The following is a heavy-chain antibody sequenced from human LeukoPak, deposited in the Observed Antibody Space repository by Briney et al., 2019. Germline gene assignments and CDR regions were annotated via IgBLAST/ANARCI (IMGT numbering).Heavy chain of an antibody. CDR3: ARGGSSHDY. CDR2: SSYIGST. D-gene: IGHD6-13*01. CDR1: GGSISSNY. J-gene: IGHJ4*02. Sequence: KPSETLSLTCTVSGGSISSNYWSWIRQPPGKGLEWIGYSSYIGSTNYNPSLKSRVTISVDTSKNQFSLKLSSVTAADTAVYYCARGGSSHDYWGQGTLVTVSS. V-gene: IGHV4-59*01.